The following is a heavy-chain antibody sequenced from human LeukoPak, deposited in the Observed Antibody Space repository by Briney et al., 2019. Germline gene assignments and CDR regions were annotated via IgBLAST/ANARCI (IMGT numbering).Heavy chain of an antibody. CDR3: AKDGSSSTSCSLSGRSNRRTWFDP. CDR1: GCTFSSYA. Sequence: GGSLRRSCAAAGCTFSSYAMSWLRQAPGKGLEWGSAISGSGGSTYYADSVKGRCTISRANSTTPLYLKTNRLRAEATAVSYCAKDGSSSTSCSLSGRSNRRTWFDPWGQGTLVTVSP. V-gene: IGHV3-23*01. J-gene: IGHJ5*02. D-gene: IGHD2-2*01. CDR2: ISGSGGST.